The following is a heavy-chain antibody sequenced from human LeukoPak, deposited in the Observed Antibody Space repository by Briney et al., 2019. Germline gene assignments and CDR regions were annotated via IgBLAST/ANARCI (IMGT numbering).Heavy chain of an antibody. CDR2: ISSSSSSI. Sequence: GGSLRLSCAASGFTFSTCSMNWVRQAPGKGLEWVSYISSSSSSIYYADSVKGRFTISRDNGKNLLYLQMSSLRDGDTAVYYCARILSGSGNYGAFDIWGQGTLVTVSS. CDR1: GFTFSTCS. D-gene: IGHD3-10*01. CDR3: ARILSGSGNYGAFDI. V-gene: IGHV3-48*02. J-gene: IGHJ3*02.